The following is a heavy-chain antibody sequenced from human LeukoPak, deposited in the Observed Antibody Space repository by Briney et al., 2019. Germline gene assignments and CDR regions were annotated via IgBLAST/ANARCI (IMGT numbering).Heavy chain of an antibody. CDR2: IY. CDR3: ARITNAVWAAY. D-gene: IGHD2-8*01. CDR1: GYSFTNYW. V-gene: IGHV5-51*01. Sequence: GESLKISCKGSGYSFTNYWIGWVRQMPGKGLEWMGIIYSPSFQGQVTISVDKSINTAYLQWSSLKASDTAMYYCARITNAVWAAYWGQGTLVTVSS. J-gene: IGHJ4*02.